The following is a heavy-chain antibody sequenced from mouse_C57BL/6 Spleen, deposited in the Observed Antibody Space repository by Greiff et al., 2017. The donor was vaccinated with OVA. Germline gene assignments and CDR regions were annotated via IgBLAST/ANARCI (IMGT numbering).Heavy chain of an antibody. CDR1: GFTFSSYA. Sequence: EVNVVESGGGLVKPGGSLKLSCAASGFTFSSYAMSWVRQTPEKRLEWVATISDGGSYTYYPDNVKGRFTISRDNAKNNLYLQMSHLKSEDTAMYYCARSYYSKIYAMDYWGQGTSVTVSS. J-gene: IGHJ4*01. V-gene: IGHV5-4*03. D-gene: IGHD2-5*01. CDR3: ARSYYSKIYAMDY. CDR2: ISDGGSYT.